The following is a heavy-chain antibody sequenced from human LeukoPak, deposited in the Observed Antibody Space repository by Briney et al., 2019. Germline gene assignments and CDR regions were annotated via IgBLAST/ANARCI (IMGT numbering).Heavy chain of an antibody. J-gene: IGHJ4*02. D-gene: IGHD3-10*01. Sequence: GGSLRLSCAASGFTFTHFAMHWVRQAPGKGLEWVAVISYDGKKNYYADSVKGRSTLTRDDSANTLPLQMNRLRAEDTAVYYCVRGSKIRGVIPEGEFDYWGQGTLVTVSS. CDR3: VRGSKIRGVIPEGEFDY. CDR2: ISYDGKKN. V-gene: IGHV3-30*03. CDR1: GFTFTHFA.